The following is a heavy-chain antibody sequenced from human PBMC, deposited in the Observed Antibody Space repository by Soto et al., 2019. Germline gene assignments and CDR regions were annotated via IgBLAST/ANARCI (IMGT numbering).Heavy chain of an antibody. CDR1: GYTFASYA. J-gene: IGHJ4*02. Sequence: QVQLVQSGAEVKKPGASVKVSCKASGYTFASYAISWMRQAPGQGLEWMGWISAYNGNTNYAQKLQGRVTMTTDTSTSTADMELRSPRSDDTAVYYCARDPPPPDYWGQGTLVTVSS. V-gene: IGHV1-18*01. CDR2: ISAYNGNT. CDR3: ARDPPPPDY.